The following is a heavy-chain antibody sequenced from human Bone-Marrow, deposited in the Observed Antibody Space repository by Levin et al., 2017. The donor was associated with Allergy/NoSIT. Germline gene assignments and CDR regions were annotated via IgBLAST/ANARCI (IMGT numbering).Heavy chain of an antibody. J-gene: IGHJ5*02. V-gene: IGHV4-34*01. Sequence: GSLRLSCAVYGGSFSGYYWSWIRQPPGKGLEWIGEINHSGSTNYNPSLKSRVTISVDTSKNQFSLKLSSVTAADTAVYYCAREARRRIVVVPAANSNWFDPWGQGTLVTVSS. CDR2: INHSGST. D-gene: IGHD2-2*01. CDR1: GGSFSGYY. CDR3: AREARRRIVVVPAANSNWFDP.